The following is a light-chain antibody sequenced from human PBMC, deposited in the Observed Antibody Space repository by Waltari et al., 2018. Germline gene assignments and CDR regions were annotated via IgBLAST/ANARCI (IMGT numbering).Light chain of an antibody. CDR3: QQSHNWPPLT. CDR1: QSVSVN. CDR2: SAS. J-gene: IGKJ4*01. V-gene: IGKV3-15*01. Sequence: VLTQSPATLSLSPGERATLSCRASQSVSVNLAWYQQRPGQAPRLLIYSASTRATGIPARFSGSGSGTEFTLTISSLESEDFAVYYCQQSHNWPPLTFGGGTKVENK.